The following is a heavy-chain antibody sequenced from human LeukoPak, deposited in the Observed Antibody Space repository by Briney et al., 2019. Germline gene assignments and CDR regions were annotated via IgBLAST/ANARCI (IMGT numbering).Heavy chain of an antibody. CDR3: ARLRIENYGMDV. V-gene: IGHV4-59*01. D-gene: IGHD1-26*01. CDR1: GGSISSYY. J-gene: IGHJ6*02. CDR2: IYYSGST. Sequence: SETLSLTCTVSGGSISSYYWSWIRQPPGKGLEWIGYIYYSGSTNYNPSLKSRVTISVDTSKNQFSLKLSSVTAADTAVYYCARLRIENYGMDVWGQGTTVTVSS.